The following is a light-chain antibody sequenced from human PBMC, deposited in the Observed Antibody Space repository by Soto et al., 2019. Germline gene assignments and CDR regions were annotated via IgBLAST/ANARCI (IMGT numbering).Light chain of an antibody. Sequence: EILITQSPATLSVSPGERATLSCRASQSVSSNLAWYQQKPGQAPRLLIYGASTRANGIPARFSGSGSGTEFTLTISSLQSEDFAVYYCQQYNNWHPITFGQGTRLEIK. CDR2: GAS. V-gene: IGKV3-15*01. J-gene: IGKJ5*01. CDR3: QQYNNWHPIT. CDR1: QSVSSN.